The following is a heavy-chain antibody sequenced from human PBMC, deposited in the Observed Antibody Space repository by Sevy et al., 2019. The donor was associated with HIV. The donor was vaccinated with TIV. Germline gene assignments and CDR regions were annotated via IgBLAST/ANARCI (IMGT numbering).Heavy chain of an antibody. CDR1: GYYFSSYW. Sequence: GESLKISCKGSGYYFSSYWIGWVRQMPGKGLEWIGIIYPGDSDTRYSPSFQGQVTISADKSIITAYLQWSSLKASDTAMYYCARRNYGDYEGWYFDLWGRGTLVTVSS. CDR3: ARRNYGDYEGWYFDL. V-gene: IGHV5-51*01. CDR2: IYPGDSDT. J-gene: IGHJ2*01. D-gene: IGHD4-17*01.